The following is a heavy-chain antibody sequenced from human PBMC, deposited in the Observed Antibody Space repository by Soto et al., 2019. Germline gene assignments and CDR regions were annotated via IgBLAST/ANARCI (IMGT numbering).Heavy chain of an antibody. Sequence: GESLKISCKGSGYSFTSYWISWVRQMPGKGLEWMGRIDPSDSYTNYSPSFQGHVTISADKSISTAYLQWSSLKASDTAMYYCARLEVVQQWPSPYGMDVWGQGTRATASS. CDR2: IDPSDSYT. V-gene: IGHV5-10-1*01. J-gene: IGHJ6*02. CDR3: ARLEVVQQWPSPYGMDV. D-gene: IGHD6-19*01. CDR1: GYSFTSYW.